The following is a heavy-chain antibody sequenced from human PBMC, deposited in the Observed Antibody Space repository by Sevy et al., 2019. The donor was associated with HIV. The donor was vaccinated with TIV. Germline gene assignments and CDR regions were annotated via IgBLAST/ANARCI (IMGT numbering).Heavy chain of an antibody. Sequence: SETLSLTCTVSGGSISSGDYYWSWIRQPPGKGLEWIGYIYYSGSTYYNPSLKSRVTISVDTSKNQFSLKLSSVTAADTAVYYCARVKDSSGYHYWGQGTLVTVSS. J-gene: IGHJ4*02. CDR3: ARVKDSSGYHY. D-gene: IGHD3-22*01. V-gene: IGHV4-30-4*01. CDR1: GGSISSGDYY. CDR2: IYYSGST.